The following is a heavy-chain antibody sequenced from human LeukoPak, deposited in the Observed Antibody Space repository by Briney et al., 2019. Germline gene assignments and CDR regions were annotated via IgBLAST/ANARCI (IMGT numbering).Heavy chain of an antibody. CDR2: ISSSSSYI. CDR1: GFTFSSYG. V-gene: IGHV3-21*01. Sequence: GGSLRLSCAASGFTFSSYGIHWVRQAPGKGLEWVSSISSSSSYIYYADSVKGRFTISRDNAKNSLYLQMNSLRAEDTAVYYCARAMITFGGVIVQSFDYWGQGTLVTVSS. CDR3: ARAMITFGGVIVQSFDY. J-gene: IGHJ4*02. D-gene: IGHD3-16*02.